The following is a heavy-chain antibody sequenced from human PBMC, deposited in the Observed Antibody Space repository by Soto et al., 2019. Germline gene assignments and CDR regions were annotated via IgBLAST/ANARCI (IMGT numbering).Heavy chain of an antibody. D-gene: IGHD6-13*01. CDR1: GYTLTSYY. V-gene: IGHV1-46*03. CDR2: INPSGGST. CDR3: ARNLEQQLPNHYYYSGMDV. Sequence: QVQLVQSGAEVKKPGASVKVSCKAPGYTLTSYYMHWVRQAPGQGLEWMGIINPSGGSTNYAQKYXGRGTMTRDTSXXXPXXELSSLRSGDTAVYYCARNLEQQLPNHYYYSGMDVWGQGTTVTVSS. J-gene: IGHJ6*02.